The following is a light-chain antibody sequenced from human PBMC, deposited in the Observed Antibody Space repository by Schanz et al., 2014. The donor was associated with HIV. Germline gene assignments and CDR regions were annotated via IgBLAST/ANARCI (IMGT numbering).Light chain of an antibody. Sequence: EIVLTQSPGSLSLSPGGRATLSCRASQSVSSHLAWYQQKPGQAPRLVIFGASNRATGIPDRFSGSESGTDFTLTISRVEPEDFAVYYCQQYGNSPRTFGQGTKVEI. CDR1: QSVSSH. CDR2: GAS. J-gene: IGKJ1*01. V-gene: IGKV3-20*01. CDR3: QQYGNSPRT.